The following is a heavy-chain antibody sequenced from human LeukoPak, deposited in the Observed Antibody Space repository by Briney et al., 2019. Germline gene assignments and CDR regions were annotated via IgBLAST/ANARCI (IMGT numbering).Heavy chain of an antibody. D-gene: IGHD6-6*01. CDR3: ATSVDQYSSSSFSFDY. Sequence: SETLSLTCTVSGGSISSYYWSWIRQPAGKGLEWIGRIYTSGSTIYNPSLKSRVTISVDTSKNQFSLKLSSVTAADTAVYYCATSVDQYSSSSFSFDYWGQGTLVTVSS. V-gene: IGHV4-4*07. J-gene: IGHJ4*02. CDR2: IYTSGST. CDR1: GGSISSYY.